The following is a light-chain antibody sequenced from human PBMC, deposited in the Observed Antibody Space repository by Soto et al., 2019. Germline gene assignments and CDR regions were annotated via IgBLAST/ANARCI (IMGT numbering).Light chain of an antibody. Sequence: EIVLTQSPVTLSLSPGERATLSCRASQRITSNFLAWFQQKAGLAPRLLIYGASTRASGVPDRFSGGGSGTDFVLIISRLEPEDFAVYYCQRYGRSPVTFGQGTKLQIK. CDR2: GAS. CDR3: QRYGRSPVT. J-gene: IGKJ2*01. CDR1: QRITSNF. V-gene: IGKV3-20*01.